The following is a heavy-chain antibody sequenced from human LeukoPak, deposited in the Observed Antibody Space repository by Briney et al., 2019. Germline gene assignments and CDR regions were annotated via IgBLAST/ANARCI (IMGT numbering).Heavy chain of an antibody. V-gene: IGHV3-23*01. CDR2: ISGSVDST. CDR1: GFTFSSYA. CDR3: AKDRAAMEHRDYYIDY. D-gene: IGHD5-18*01. Sequence: GGSLRLSWAASGFTFSSYAMSWVRQAPGKGLEWVSAISGSVDSTYYAGSVKGRFTLSRNNSTHTLYLQMTRLRAEGTAIYFRAKDRAAMEHRDYYIDYWGQGTLVTVSS. J-gene: IGHJ4*02.